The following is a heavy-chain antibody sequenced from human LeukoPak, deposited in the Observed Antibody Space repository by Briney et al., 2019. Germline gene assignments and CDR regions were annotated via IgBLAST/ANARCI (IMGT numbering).Heavy chain of an antibody. CDR3: ARDKVVGTTYFDY. D-gene: IGHD1-26*01. CDR2: IKQDGSEK. J-gene: IGHJ4*02. Sequence: GGSLRLSCAASGFTFSSYWMSWVRQAPGKGLEWVANIKQDGSEKYYVDSVKGRFTISRDNAKNSLYLQMNSLRAEDTAVYYCARDKVVGTTYFDYWGRGTLVTVSS. CDR1: GFTFSSYW. V-gene: IGHV3-7*01.